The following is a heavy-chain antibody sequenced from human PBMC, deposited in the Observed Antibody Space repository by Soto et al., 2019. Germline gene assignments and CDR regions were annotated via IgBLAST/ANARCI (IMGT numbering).Heavy chain of an antibody. J-gene: IGHJ4*02. CDR3: ARDPTGEGWKDYFDY. CDR2: IHHSGRT. CDR1: GASISSGCSISTGGYY. V-gene: IGHV4-31*03. D-gene: IGHD7-27*01. Sequence: QVQLQESGPGLVKPSQTLSLTCTVYGASISSGCSISTGGYYWSWVRQHPGKGLEWIGYIHHSGRTHYNPSLKRRVTMSVDTSKNRVSLKLSSLTAADTGVYYCARDPTGEGWKDYFDYWGQGTLVTVSS.